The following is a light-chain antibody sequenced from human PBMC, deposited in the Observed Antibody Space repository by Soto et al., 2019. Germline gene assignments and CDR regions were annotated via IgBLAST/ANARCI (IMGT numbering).Light chain of an antibody. J-gene: IGKJ1*01. CDR1: QGINNY. CDR2: AAS. V-gene: IGKV1-9*01. CDR3: QHYNSYSEA. Sequence: IHLTQSPSSLSASVGDRVTITCRASQGINNYLAWYQQKPGKAPNLLIYAASTLQRGVPSRFSGSGSGTEFTLTISSLQPDDFATYYCQHYNSYSEAFGQGTKVDIK.